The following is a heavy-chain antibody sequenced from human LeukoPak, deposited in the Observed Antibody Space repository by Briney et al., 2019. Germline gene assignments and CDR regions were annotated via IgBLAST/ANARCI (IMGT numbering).Heavy chain of an antibody. V-gene: IGHV4-38-2*02. CDR3: ARVLAGDGLGHGLDY. Sequence: SSETLSLTCTVSGYSVSSGYYWGWIRQPPGKGLEWIGSIYHSGSTYYNPSLKSRVTISVDTSKNQFSLKLSSVTAADTAVYYCARVLAGDGLGHGLDYWGQGTLVTVSS. CDR1: GYSVSSGYY. D-gene: IGHD4-17*01. CDR2: IYHSGST. J-gene: IGHJ4*02.